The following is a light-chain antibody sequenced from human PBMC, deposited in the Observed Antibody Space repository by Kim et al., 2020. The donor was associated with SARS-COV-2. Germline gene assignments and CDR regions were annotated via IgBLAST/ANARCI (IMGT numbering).Light chain of an antibody. J-gene: IGLJ2*01. CDR3: QTSDSNNHVI. Sequence: VTISCIGRGGTLANNYYLSYQQRPGGVPTIVIFEDNQTPSGVPDRFSGSIDTSTNSASLTNSGQNTEDEADYYCQTSDSNNHVIFGGGTQLTVL. V-gene: IGLV6-57*02. CDR2: EDN. CDR1: GGTLANNY.